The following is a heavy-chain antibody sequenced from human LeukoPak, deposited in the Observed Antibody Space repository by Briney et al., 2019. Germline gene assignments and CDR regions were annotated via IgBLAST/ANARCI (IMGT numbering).Heavy chain of an antibody. CDR2: IYSGDST. D-gene: IGHD3-3*01. CDR3: ARVFWEKDGFIGAFDI. V-gene: IGHV3-66*01. J-gene: IGHJ3*02. CDR1: GFTVSGNY. Sequence: PGGSLRLSCAASGFTVSGNYMSWVRQAPAKGLEWVSIIYSGDSTYYADSVKGRFTISRDNSKNTLYLQMNSLRAEDTAVYYCARVFWEKDGFIGAFDIWGQGTMVTVSS.